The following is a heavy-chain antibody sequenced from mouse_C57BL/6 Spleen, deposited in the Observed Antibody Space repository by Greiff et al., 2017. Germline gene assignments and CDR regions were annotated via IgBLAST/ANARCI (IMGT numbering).Heavy chain of an antibody. V-gene: IGHV1-15*01. CDR3: TRYFPDGYWDY. CDR2: IDPETGGT. D-gene: IGHD2-3*01. CDR1: GYTFTDYE. J-gene: IGHJ2*01. Sequence: QVQLQQSGAELVRPGASVTLSCKASGYTFTDYEMHWVKQTPVHGLEWIGAIDPETGGTAYNQKFKGKAILTADKSSSTAYMELRSLTSEDSAVYYCTRYFPDGYWDYWGQGTTLTVSS.